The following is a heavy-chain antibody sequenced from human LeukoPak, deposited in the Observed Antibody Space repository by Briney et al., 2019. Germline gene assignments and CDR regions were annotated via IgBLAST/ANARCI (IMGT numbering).Heavy chain of an antibody. CDR3: AKPGRWELLPGYFDY. Sequence: SGGSLRLSCAASGFTFSSYGMHWVRQAPGKGLEWVAVISYDGSNKYYADSVKGRFTISRDNSKNTLYLQMNSLRAEDTAVYYCAKPGRWELLPGYFDYWGQGTLVTVSS. D-gene: IGHD1-26*01. J-gene: IGHJ4*02. CDR2: ISYDGSNK. CDR1: GFTFSSYG. V-gene: IGHV3-30*18.